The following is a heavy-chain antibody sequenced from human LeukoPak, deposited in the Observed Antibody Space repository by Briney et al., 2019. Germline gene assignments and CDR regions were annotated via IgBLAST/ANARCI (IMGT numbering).Heavy chain of an antibody. Sequence: GGSLRLSCAVSGLTFSSASMSWVRQAPGKGLEWVGRLKSKTDGGAIDYAAPVKGRFTISRDDSKNMLWLQMNSLKTEDTAVYFCTTEGYCSGGNCYSFDYWARGPLVTVSS. V-gene: IGHV3-15*01. J-gene: IGHJ4*02. CDR1: GLTFSSAS. CDR3: TTEGYCSGGNCYSFDY. D-gene: IGHD2-15*01. CDR2: LKSKTDGGAI.